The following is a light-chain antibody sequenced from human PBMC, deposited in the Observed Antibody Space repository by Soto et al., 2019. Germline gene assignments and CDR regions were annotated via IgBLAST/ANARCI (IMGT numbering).Light chain of an antibody. CDR3: QQYYSTPPIT. CDR1: QSLLYSSTNKXY. Sequence: DIVMTQSPDSLAVSLGERATINCKXXQSLLYSSTNKXYXAWYQQKPGQPPKLLIYWASTRESGVPDRFSGSGAGTDFTLTISSLQAEDVAVYFCQQYYSTPPITFGPGTRVEI. V-gene: IGKV4-1*01. CDR2: WAS. J-gene: IGKJ3*01.